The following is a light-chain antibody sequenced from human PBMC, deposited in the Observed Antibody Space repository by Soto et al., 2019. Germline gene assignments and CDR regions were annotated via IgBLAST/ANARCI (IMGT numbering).Light chain of an antibody. CDR2: DAS. Sequence: EIVLTHSPATLSLSPGERATLSCRASQGVSSYLAWYQQKPGQAPRLLIYDASNRATGIPARFSGSGPGTDFTLTISSLEPEDFAVYYCQQRSNWITFGQGTRLEIK. CDR1: QGVSSY. J-gene: IGKJ5*01. CDR3: QQRSNWIT. V-gene: IGKV3D-11*01.